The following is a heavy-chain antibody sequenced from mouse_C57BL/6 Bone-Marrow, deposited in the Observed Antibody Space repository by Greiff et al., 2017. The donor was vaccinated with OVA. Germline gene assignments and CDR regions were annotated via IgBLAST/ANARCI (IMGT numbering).Heavy chain of an antibody. CDR2: INPNNGGT. V-gene: IGHV1-18*01. D-gene: IGHD2-4*01. J-gene: IGHJ2*01. Sequence: VQLQQSGPELVKPGASVKIPCKASGYTFTDYNMDWVKQSHGKSLEWIGDINPNNGGTIYNQKFKGKATLTVDKSSSTAYMELRSLTSEDTAVYYCARREYDYDVFDYWGQGTTLTVSS. CDR1: GYTFTDYN. CDR3: ARREYDYDVFDY.